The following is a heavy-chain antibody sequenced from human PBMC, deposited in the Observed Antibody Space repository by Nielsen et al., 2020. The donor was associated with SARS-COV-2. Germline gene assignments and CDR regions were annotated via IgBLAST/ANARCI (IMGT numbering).Heavy chain of an antibody. CDR2: IYYSGSV. CDR1: GGSISRYY. D-gene: IGHD3-3*01. V-gene: IGHV4-59*13. J-gene: IGHJ4*02. Sequence: SETLSLTCTVSGGSISRYYWSWIRQPPRKGLEWLGYIYYSGSVNYNPSLKSRVTISVDTSKNQISLKLTSVTAEDTAVYYCARRGHTIGGVIIGFDSWGQGTLVTVSS. CDR3: ARRGHTIGGVIIGFDS.